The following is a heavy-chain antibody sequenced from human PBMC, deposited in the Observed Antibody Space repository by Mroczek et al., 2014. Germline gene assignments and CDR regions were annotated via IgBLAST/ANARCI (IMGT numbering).Heavy chain of an antibody. CDR2: MNPNSGNT. CDR3: ARLKLRDRYVVVVAGGWFDP. V-gene: IGHV1-8*01. Sequence: QVQLVQSGAEVKKPGASVKVSCKASGYTFTSYDINWVRQATGQGLEWMGWMNPNSGNTGYAQKFQGRVTMTRNTSISTAYMELSSLRSEDTAVYYCARLKLRDRYVVVVAGGWFDPWGQGTLVTVSS. J-gene: IGHJ5*02. CDR1: GYTFTSYD. D-gene: IGHD2-15*01.